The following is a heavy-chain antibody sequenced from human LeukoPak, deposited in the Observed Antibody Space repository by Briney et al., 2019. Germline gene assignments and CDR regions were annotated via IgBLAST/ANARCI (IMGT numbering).Heavy chain of an antibody. V-gene: IGHV3-49*04. CDR3: GRGSTVRGAKYYFDY. CDR1: GFTFGDYG. D-gene: IGHD3-10*01. CDR2: IRSKTYGGKI. Sequence: PGGSLRLSCTASGFTFGDYGMSCVRQAPGKGLEWVGFIRSKTYGGKIEYDASVKGRFTIWRDDYKNIAYLQMNSLETEDTAVYYCGRGSTVRGAKYYFDYWGQGTLVTVSS. J-gene: IGHJ4*02.